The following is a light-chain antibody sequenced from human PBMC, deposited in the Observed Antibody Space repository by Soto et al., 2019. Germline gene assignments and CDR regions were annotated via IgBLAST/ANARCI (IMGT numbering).Light chain of an antibody. V-gene: IGKV3-20*01. Sequence: EIVLSQTTATLSLSPGERSTLSCRSSQSVSSSYLAWYQQKPGQAPRLLIYGASSRATGIPDRFSGSGSGTDFTLTISRLEPEDFAVYYCQQYGSSVWTFGQGTKVDI. CDR2: GAS. CDR3: QQYGSSVWT. CDR1: QSVSSSY. J-gene: IGKJ1*01.